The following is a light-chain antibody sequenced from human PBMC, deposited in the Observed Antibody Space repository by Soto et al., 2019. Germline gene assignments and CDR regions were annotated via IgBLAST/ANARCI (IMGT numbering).Light chain of an antibody. CDR1: SSDGGGSNY. Sequence: QSVLTQPASMSGSPGQSITISCTGTSSDGGGSNYVSWYQQYPGKVPKLLIYKVSNRPSGVSNRFSGSKSGNTASLTISGLQAEDEADYFCTSSTSDSLDVFGTGTKVTVL. CDR3: TSSTSDSLDV. CDR2: KVS. J-gene: IGLJ1*01. V-gene: IGLV2-14*01.